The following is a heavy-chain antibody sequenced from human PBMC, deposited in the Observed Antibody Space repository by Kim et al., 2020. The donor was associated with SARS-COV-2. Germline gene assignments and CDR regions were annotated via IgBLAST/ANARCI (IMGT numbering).Heavy chain of an antibody. D-gene: IGHD1-26*01. CDR1: GYSFNSYG. V-gene: IGHV1-18*01. CDR3: TRERGGSPGDY. CDR2: INPYSGHT. J-gene: IGHJ4*02. Sequence: ASVKVSCKASGYSFNSYGISWVRQAPGQGLEWMGWINPYSGHTNFAAEFQGRVSMTTDTSTSTAHMELRSLRSDDTAVYYCTRERGGSPGDYWGQGTLVTVSS.